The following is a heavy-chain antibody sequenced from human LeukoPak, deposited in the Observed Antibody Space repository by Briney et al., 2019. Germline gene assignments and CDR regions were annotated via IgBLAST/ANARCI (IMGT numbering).Heavy chain of an antibody. V-gene: IGHV3-21*01. Sequence: GGSQRLSCAASGFSFITYNMNWVRQAPGKGLEWVSSISSTSSYIYYADSVKGRFTISRDNAKNSLYLQMNSLRAEDTAVYYCATDLIHYYASGAKTWGQGTLVTVSS. CDR2: ISSTSSYI. D-gene: IGHD3-10*01. J-gene: IGHJ5*02. CDR3: ATDLIHYYASGAKT. CDR1: GFSFITYN.